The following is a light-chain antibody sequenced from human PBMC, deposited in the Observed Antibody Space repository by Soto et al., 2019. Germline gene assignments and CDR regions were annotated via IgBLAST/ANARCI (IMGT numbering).Light chain of an antibody. CDR3: QQSYSTPWT. Sequence: DIQMTQSPSSLSASVGDRVTITCRASQSISSYLNWYQQKPGKAPKLLIYAASSLQSGVPSRFSGSGSGTDFSLNISRLQPEDFATYYCQQSYSTPWTFCQWTKVEIK. CDR1: QSISSY. V-gene: IGKV1-39*01. CDR2: AAS. J-gene: IGKJ1*01.